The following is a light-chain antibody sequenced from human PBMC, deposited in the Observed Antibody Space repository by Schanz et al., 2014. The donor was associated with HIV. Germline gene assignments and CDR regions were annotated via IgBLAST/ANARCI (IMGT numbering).Light chain of an antibody. CDR3: QSSDSSLSAVV. CDR2: ATY. Sequence: QSVLTQPPSASGTPGQRVTISCSGSSSSIGFNTINWYQHLPGTAPKLLIYATYQRPSGVPDRFSGSGSGTSASLAITGLQAGDEADYYCQSSDSSLSAVVFGGGTKLTVL. V-gene: IGLV1-44*01. J-gene: IGLJ2*01. CDR1: SSSIGFNT.